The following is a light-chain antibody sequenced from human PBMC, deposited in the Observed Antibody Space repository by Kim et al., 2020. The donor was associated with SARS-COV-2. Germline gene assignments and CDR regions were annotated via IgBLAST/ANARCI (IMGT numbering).Light chain of an antibody. CDR3: QQANSFPVT. V-gene: IGKV1D-12*01. J-gene: IGKJ5*01. CDR1: EGIRSW. Sequence: DIQMTQSPSSLSASVGDRVTITCRASEGIRSWLAWYQQKPGTAPKLLIYDASSLQSGVPPRFSGRGSGTDFTLTISSLQPEDFATYFCQQANSFPVTFGQGTRLEIK. CDR2: DAS.